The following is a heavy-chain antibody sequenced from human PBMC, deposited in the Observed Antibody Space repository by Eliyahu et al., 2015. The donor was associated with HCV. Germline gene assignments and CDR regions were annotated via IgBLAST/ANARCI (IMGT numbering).Heavy chain of an antibody. V-gene: IGHV3-23*01. CDR3: AKVGGDYGETERRYLD. D-gene: IGHD4-17*01. CDR1: GFDFSTYA. J-gene: IGHJ4*03. CDR2: ISGIGGXT. Sequence: EVQLLESGGGLIQSGGPLRLSCAASGFDFSTYAMSWVRQAPGKGLEWVSXISGIGGXTYYXDSXKGRSTISRDNSKNTLYLLLRSLRAEDTAVYYCAKVGGDYGETERRYLD.